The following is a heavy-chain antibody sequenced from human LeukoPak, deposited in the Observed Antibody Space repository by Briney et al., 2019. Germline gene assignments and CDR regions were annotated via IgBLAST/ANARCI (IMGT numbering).Heavy chain of an antibody. CDR1: GYTFTGYY. J-gene: IGHJ3*02. CDR3: ARGYDFWSGPHDAFDI. CDR2: INPNSGGT. V-gene: IGHV1-2*02. D-gene: IGHD3-3*01. Sequence: ASVKVSCKASGYTFTGYYMHWVRQAPGQGLEWMGWINPNSGGTNYAQKLQGRVTMTTDTSTSTAYMELRSLRSDDTAVYYCARGYDFWSGPHDAFDIWGQGTMVTVSS.